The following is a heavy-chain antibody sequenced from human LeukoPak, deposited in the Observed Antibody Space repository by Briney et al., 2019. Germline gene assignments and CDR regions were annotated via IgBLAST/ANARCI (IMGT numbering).Heavy chain of an antibody. CDR1: GFTFSSYA. V-gene: IGHV3-23*01. D-gene: IGHD2-2*01. CDR3: AKDTVPAAMYYYYYMDV. Sequence: PGGSLRLSCAASGFTFSSYAMSWVRQAPGKGPEWVSAISGSGGSTYYADSVKGRFTISRDNSKNTLYLQMNSLRAEDTAVYYCAKDTVPAAMYYYYYMDVWGKGTTVTVSS. J-gene: IGHJ6*03. CDR2: ISGSGGST.